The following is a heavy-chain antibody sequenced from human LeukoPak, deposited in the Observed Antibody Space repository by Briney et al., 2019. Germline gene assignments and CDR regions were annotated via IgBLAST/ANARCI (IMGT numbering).Heavy chain of an antibody. J-gene: IGHJ4*02. CDR1: GVSISSYY. Sequence: SETLSLTCTVSGVSISSYYWSWIRQPAGKGLEWIGRIYTSGSTNYNPSLKSRVTMSVDTSKNQFSLKLSSVTAADTAVYYCARDSDSSGYLNYLDYRGQGTLVTVSS. CDR2: IYTSGST. V-gene: IGHV4-4*07. D-gene: IGHD3-22*01. CDR3: ARDSDSSGYLNYLDY.